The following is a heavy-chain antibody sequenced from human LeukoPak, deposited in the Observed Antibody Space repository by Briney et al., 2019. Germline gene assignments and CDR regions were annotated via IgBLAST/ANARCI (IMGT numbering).Heavy chain of an antibody. CDR3: ARATFSSSGHSY. CDR2: ISNSGATI. V-gene: IGHV3-48*03. Sequence: PGGSLRLSCAASGFTFSYYEMNWVRQAPGKGLEWVSYISNSGATIYYADSVKGRLTIYRDNAKSSLFLQMNSLRAEDTGVYYCARATFSSSGHSYWGQGTLVTVSS. D-gene: IGHD6-13*01. CDR1: GFTFSYYE. J-gene: IGHJ4*02.